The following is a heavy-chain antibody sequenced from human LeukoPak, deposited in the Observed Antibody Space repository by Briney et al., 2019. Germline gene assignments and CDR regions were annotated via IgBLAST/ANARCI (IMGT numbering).Heavy chain of an antibody. Sequence: SVKVSCKASGGTFSSYAISWVRQAPGQGLEWMGGIIPIFGTANYAQKFQGRVTITTDESTSTAYMELSSLRSEDTAVYYCARGGGPSYDFWSGYWFDPWGQGTLVTVSS. J-gene: IGHJ5*02. V-gene: IGHV1-69*05. CDR3: ARGGGPSYDFWSGYWFDP. D-gene: IGHD3-3*01. CDR2: IIPIFGTA. CDR1: GGTFSSYA.